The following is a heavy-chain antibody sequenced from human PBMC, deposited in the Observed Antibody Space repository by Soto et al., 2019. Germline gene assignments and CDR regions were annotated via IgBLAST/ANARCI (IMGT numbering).Heavy chain of an antibody. CDR2: IYYSGST. Sequence: SETLSLTRNVSGGPIRSYYWSWIRQPPGKGLEWIGHIYYSGSTNYNPSLKSRVTISVDTSKNQFSLKLSSVTAADTAVYYCARVWGYYFDYWGQGTLVTVSS. D-gene: IGHD3-10*01. CDR1: GGPIRSYY. V-gene: IGHV4-59*01. J-gene: IGHJ4*02. CDR3: ARVWGYYFDY.